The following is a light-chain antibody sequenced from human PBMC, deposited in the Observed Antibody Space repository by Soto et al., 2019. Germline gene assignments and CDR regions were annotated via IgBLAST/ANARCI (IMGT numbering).Light chain of an antibody. V-gene: IGLV1-44*01. Sequence: QSVLTQPPSASGTPGQRVTISCSGSSSNIRSDTVHWYQQLPGTAPKLLIYINDQRPSGVPDRFSGSKSGTSASLAISGLQSEDEADYYCSSYTNINTRACVFGTGTKLTVL. CDR1: SSNIRSDT. J-gene: IGLJ1*01. CDR2: IND. CDR3: SSYTNINTRACV.